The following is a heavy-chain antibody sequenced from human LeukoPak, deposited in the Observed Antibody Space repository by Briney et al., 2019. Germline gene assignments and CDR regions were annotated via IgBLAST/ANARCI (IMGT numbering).Heavy chain of an antibody. CDR2: IYYSGSI. CDR1: GGSISSYY. Sequence: SETLSLTCTVSGGSISSYYWSWIRQPPGTGLEWIGYIYYSGSINYNPSLKSRATISVDTSKNQFSLNLSSVTAADTAVYYCARGSGSGSPPWYWGQGTLVTVSS. CDR3: ARGSGSGSPPWY. J-gene: IGHJ4*02. V-gene: IGHV4-59*01. D-gene: IGHD3-10*01.